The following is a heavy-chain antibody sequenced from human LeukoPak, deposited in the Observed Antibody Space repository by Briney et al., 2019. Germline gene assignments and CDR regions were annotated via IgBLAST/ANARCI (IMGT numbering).Heavy chain of an antibody. CDR2: IYTSGST. Sequence: PSETLSLTCTVSGGSISSYYWSWIRQPAGKGLEWIGRIYTSGSTNYNPSLKCRVTMSVDTSKNQSSLKLSSVTAADTAVYYCARGGYYDSSGYSYYFDYWGQGTLVTVSS. D-gene: IGHD3-22*01. CDR3: ARGGYYDSSGYSYYFDY. CDR1: GGSISSYY. J-gene: IGHJ4*02. V-gene: IGHV4-4*07.